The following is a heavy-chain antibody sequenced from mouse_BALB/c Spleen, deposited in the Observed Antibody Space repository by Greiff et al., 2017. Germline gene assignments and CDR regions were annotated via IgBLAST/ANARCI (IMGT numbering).Heavy chain of an antibody. Sequence: EVMLVESGGGLVQPGGSRKLSCAASGFTFSSFGMHWVRQAPEKGLEWVAYISSGSSTIYYADTVKGRFTISRDNPKNTLFLQMTSLRSEDTAMYYCAKGDYYGGFAYWGQGTLVTVSA. CDR3: AKGDYYGGFAY. CDR2: ISSGSSTI. V-gene: IGHV5-17*02. CDR1: GFTFSSFG. J-gene: IGHJ3*01. D-gene: IGHD1-1*01.